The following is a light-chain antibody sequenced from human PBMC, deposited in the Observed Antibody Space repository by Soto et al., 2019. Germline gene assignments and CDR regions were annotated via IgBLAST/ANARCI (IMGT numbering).Light chain of an antibody. Sequence: DIVMTQSPASLSASVGDRATISCRASQSINIYLDWYQQQPGKAPRLLIYDASTLQTGVPARFSGSGSRTEFTLTISNLRPEDFAAYSCQQSYTAPLTFGQGTKVDI. CDR2: DAS. V-gene: IGKV1-39*01. CDR3: QQSYTAPLT. J-gene: IGKJ1*01. CDR1: QSINIY.